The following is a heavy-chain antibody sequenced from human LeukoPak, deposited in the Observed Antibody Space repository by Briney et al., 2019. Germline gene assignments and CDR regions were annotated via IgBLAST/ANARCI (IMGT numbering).Heavy chain of an antibody. CDR1: GGSISSGGYY. D-gene: IGHD1-1*01. CDR2: IYHSGST. CDR3: ARGTDNPWELQHYYFDY. J-gene: IGHJ4*02. Sequence: ASQTLSLTCTVSGGSISSGGYYWSWIRQPPGKGLEWIGYIYHSGSTYYNPSLKSRVTISVDRSKNQFSLKLSSVTAADTAVYYCARGTDNPWELQHYYFDYWGQGTLVTVSS. V-gene: IGHV4-30-2*01.